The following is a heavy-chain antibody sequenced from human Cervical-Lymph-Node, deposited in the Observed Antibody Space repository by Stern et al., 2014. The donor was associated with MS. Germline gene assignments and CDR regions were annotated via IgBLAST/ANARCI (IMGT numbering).Heavy chain of an antibody. CDR2: VSHDGNTY. CDR1: GFSFNRYG. CDR3: AKDRWEWELPYYLDY. D-gene: IGHD1-26*01. J-gene: IGHJ4*02. V-gene: IGHV3-30*18. Sequence: VQLVESGGGVVQPGRSLRLSCAASGFSFNRYGMHWGRQAPGKVLGGGAVVSHDGNTYYYAHSEKGRITLSRDNSKNTLYLQMNSLRAEDTAVYFWAKDRWEWELPYYLDYWGQGTLVTVSS.